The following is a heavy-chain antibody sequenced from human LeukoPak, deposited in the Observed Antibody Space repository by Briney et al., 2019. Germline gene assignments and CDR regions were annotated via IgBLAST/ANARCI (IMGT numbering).Heavy chain of an antibody. J-gene: IGHJ3*02. CDR2: ISSYNDNT. CDR3: ARSDGYGSVDI. V-gene: IGHV1-18*01. CDR1: GYTFSNYG. D-gene: IGHD3-10*01. Sequence: ASVKVSCKASGYTFSNYGISWVRQAPGQGLEWMGWISSYNDNTNYAQKLQGRVTMTTDTSTSTAYMELRSLRSDDTAVYYCARSDGYGSVDIWGQGTMVTVSS.